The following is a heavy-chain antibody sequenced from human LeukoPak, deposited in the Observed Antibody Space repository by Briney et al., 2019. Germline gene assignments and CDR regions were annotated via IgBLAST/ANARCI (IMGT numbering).Heavy chain of an antibody. CDR2: ISYDGSNK. Sequence: GGSLRLSCAASGFTFSSYAMHWVRQAPGKGLEWVAVISYDGSNKYYADSVKGRFTISRDNSKNTLYLQMNSLRAEDTAVYYCASDSAYYDSSGYPLKYYFDYWGQGTLVTVSS. V-gene: IGHV3-30*04. D-gene: IGHD3-22*01. J-gene: IGHJ4*02. CDR1: GFTFSSYA. CDR3: ASDSAYYDSSGYPLKYYFDY.